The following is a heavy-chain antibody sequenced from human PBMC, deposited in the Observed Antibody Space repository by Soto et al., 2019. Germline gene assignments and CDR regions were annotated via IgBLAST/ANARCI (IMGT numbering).Heavy chain of an antibody. CDR3: AKARGAMVRGAAFYFDY. J-gene: IGHJ4*02. V-gene: IGHV3-23*01. Sequence: GGSLRLSCAASGFTFTIYAMSWVRQAPGKGLEWVSAITGSGGSTYYADSVKGRFAISRDNSKNTLYLQMNSLRAEDTAVYYCAKARGAMVRGAAFYFDYWGQGTLVTVSS. D-gene: IGHD3-10*01. CDR1: GFTFTIYA. CDR2: ITGSGGST.